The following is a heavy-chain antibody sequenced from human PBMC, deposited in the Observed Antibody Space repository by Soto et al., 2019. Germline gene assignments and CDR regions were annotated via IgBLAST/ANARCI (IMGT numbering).Heavy chain of an antibody. CDR3: ARDDVLCYGDHCYGVDLDV. D-gene: IGHD2-21*02. Sequence: GGSLRLSCAASGFTVSSKYMSWVRQAPGKGLEWVSLIQSGGPTYYADSVKGRFTISRDTSENTLHLQMDSLRAEDTAVYYCARDDVLCYGDHCYGVDLDVWGQGTTVTVSS. V-gene: IGHV3-66*01. J-gene: IGHJ6*02. CDR2: IQSGGPT. CDR1: GFTVSSKY.